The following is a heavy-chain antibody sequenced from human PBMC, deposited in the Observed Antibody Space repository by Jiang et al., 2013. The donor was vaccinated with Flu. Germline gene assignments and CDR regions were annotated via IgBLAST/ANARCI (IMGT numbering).Heavy chain of an antibody. CDR2: IIPIFGTA. CDR1: GDTFSSSA. Sequence: GAEVKKPGSSVKVSCKASGDTFSSSAINWVRQAPGQGLEWMGGIIPIFGTANYAQKFQGRVTTTADESTSTAYMELRSLRSEDTAVYYCASQGYGSGSRFDYWGQGTLVTVSS. V-gene: IGHV1-69*01. J-gene: IGHJ4*02. D-gene: IGHD3-10*01. CDR3: ASQGYGSGSRFDY.